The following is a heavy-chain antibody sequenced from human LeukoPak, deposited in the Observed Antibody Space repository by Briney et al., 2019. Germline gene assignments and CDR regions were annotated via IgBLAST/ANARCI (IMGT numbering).Heavy chain of an antibody. V-gene: IGHV3-33*01. CDR3: ARDRRFGELSLDF. CDR1: GFTFSSYG. Sequence: QPGRSLRLSCAASGFTFSSYGMHWVRQAPGKGLEWVAVIWYDGSNKYYADSVKGRFTISRDNSKNTLYLQMNSLRAEDTAVYYCARDRRFGELSLDFWGQGTLVTVSS. D-gene: IGHD3-10*01. J-gene: IGHJ4*02. CDR2: IWYDGSNK.